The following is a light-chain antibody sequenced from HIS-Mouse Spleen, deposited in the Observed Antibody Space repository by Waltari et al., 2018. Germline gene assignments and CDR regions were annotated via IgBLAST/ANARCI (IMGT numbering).Light chain of an antibody. CDR1: STYVGGSNY. Sequence: QSALTQPASVSGSPGQSITLSCTGTSTYVGGSNYVPWYQQHPGKAPKLMIYDVSNRPSGVSNRFSGSKSGNTASLTISGLQAEDEADYYCSSYTSSSTVVFGGGTKLTVL. CDR2: DVS. V-gene: IGLV2-14*03. CDR3: SSYTSSSTVV. J-gene: IGLJ2*01.